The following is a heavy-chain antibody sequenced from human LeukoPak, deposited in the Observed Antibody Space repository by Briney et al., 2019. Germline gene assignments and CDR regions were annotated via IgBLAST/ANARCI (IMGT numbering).Heavy chain of an antibody. D-gene: IGHD5-12*01. CDR2: IYYSGST. Sequence: PETLSLTCTVSGGSISSYYWSWIRQPPGKGLEWIGYIYYSGSTNYNPSLKSRVTISVDTSKNQFSLKLSSVTAADTAVYYCARAGSGYDGYYYYYYMDVWGKGTTVTISS. V-gene: IGHV4-59*01. J-gene: IGHJ6*03. CDR1: GGSISSYY. CDR3: ARAGSGYDGYYYYYYMDV.